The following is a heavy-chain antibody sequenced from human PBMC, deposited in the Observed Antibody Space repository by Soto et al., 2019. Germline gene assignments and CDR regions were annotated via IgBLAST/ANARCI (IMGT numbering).Heavy chain of an antibody. CDR1: GGSISTSGMC. V-gene: IGHV2-70*11. CDR2: IDWDDDK. J-gene: IGHJ6*02. CDR3: ARDSVALYYYYYGMDV. Sequence: TLSLTCAVSGGSISTSGMCVSWIRQHPGKALEWLARIDWDDDKYYSTSLKTRLTISKDTSKNQVVLTMTNMDPVDTATYYCARDSVALYYYYYGMDVWGQGTTVTVSS. D-gene: IGHD2-21*01.